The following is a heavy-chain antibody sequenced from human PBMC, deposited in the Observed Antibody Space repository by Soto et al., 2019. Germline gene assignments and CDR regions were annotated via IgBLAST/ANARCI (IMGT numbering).Heavy chain of an antibody. Sequence: EVQLVESGGGLVQPGGSLRLSCAASGFTVSSNYMSWVRQAPGKGLEWVSVIYSGGSTYYADSVKGRFTISRDNSKNTLYLQVNSLRAEDTAVYYCARAGTPPYYDFWSGYSWFDPWGQGTLVTVSS. D-gene: IGHD3-3*01. CDR3: ARAGTPPYYDFWSGYSWFDP. CDR1: GFTVSSNY. CDR2: IYSGGST. J-gene: IGHJ5*02. V-gene: IGHV3-66*01.